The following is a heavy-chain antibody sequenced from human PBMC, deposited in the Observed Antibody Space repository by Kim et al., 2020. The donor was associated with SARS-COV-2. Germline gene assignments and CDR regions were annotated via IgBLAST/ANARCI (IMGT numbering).Heavy chain of an antibody. Sequence: SETLSLTCTVSGGSISSSSYYWGWIRQPPGKGLEWIGSIYYSGSTYYNPSLKSRVTISVDTSKNQFSLKLSSVTAADTAVYYCARLGGGNSWSSGYYYY. CDR2: IYYSGST. CDR3: ARLGGGNSWSSGYYYY. V-gene: IGHV4-39*01. J-gene: IGHJ6*01. D-gene: IGHD2-21*02. CDR1: GGSISSSSYY.